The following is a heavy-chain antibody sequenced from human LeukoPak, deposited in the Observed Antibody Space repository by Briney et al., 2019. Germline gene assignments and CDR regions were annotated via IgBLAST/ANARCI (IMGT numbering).Heavy chain of an antibody. D-gene: IGHD3-9*01. J-gene: IGHJ4*02. Sequence: GGSLRLSCAASGFTFSSYAMSWARQAPGKGLEWVSAISGSGGSTYYADSVKGRFTISRDNSKNTLYLQMNSLRAEDTAVYYCAKTPLRYFDWLLSPSYFDYWGQGTLVTVSS. CDR1: GFTFSSYA. V-gene: IGHV3-23*01. CDR2: ISGSGGST. CDR3: AKTPLRYFDWLLSPSYFDY.